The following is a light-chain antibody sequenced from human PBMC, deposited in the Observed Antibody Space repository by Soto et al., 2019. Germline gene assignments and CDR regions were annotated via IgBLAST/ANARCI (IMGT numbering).Light chain of an antibody. Sequence: QSALTQHASVSGSPGQSITISCTGTSSDVGGYNYVSWYQQHPGKAPKLIIYEVSHRPSGASNHFSGYKSGNTASLTISGLQPEDEADYYCSSYTSTSTPCVFGTGTKVTVL. CDR2: EVS. V-gene: IGLV2-14*01. CDR1: SSDVGGYNY. J-gene: IGLJ1*01. CDR3: SSYTSTSTPCV.